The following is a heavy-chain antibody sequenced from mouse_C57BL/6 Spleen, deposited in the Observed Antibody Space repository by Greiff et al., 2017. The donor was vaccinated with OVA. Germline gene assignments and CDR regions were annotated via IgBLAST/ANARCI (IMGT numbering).Heavy chain of an antibody. J-gene: IGHJ3*01. V-gene: IGHV1-64*01. Sequence: QVQLQQPGAELVKPGASVKLSCKASGYTFTSYWMHWVKQRPGQGLEWIGMIHPNSGSTNYNEKFKSKATLTVVKSSSTAYMQRSSLTSEDSAVYDCARHGISYGFAYWGQGTLVTVSA. CDR3: ARHGISYGFAY. CDR1: GYTFTSYW. D-gene: IGHD1-1*01. CDR2: IHPNSGST.